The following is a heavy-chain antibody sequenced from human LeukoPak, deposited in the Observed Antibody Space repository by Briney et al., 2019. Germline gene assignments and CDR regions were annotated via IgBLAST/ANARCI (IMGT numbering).Heavy chain of an antibody. D-gene: IGHD1-26*01. CDR3: ARDRGGSYYFSPYFDY. CDR2: IIPIFGTA. J-gene: IGHJ4*02. V-gene: IGHV1-69*13. CDR1: GGTFSSYA. Sequence: SVMVSCKASGGTFSSYAISWVRQAPGQGLEWMGGIIPIFGTANYAQKFQGRVTITADESTSTAYMELSSLRSEDTAVYYCARDRGGSYYFSPYFDYWGQGTLVTVSS.